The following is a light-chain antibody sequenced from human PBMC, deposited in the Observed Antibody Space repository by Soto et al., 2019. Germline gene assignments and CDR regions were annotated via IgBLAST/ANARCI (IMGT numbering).Light chain of an antibody. V-gene: IGLV2-23*01. CDR3: CAHAGSGTVV. CDR1: SSDVGSYNL. Sequence: QSALTQPASVSGSPEQSITISCTGTSSDVGSYNLVSWYQQHPGKAPKVMIYEATKRPSGVSNRFSGSKSGNTASLTISGLQAADEADYYCCAHAGSGTVVFGGGTKLTVL. J-gene: IGLJ3*02. CDR2: EAT.